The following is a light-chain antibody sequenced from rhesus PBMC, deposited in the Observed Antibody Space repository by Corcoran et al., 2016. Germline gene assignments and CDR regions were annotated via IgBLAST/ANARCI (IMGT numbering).Light chain of an antibody. V-gene: IGKV3-40*03. CDR1: ESVGSY. Sequence: EIVMTQSPATLSLSPGETASLSCRASESVGSYLAWYQPKPGKAPKLLVHSASFRATGIPDRVSGSGSRTEFTLTSSSLEPEDVGGDHCQQYNDLPWTCGQGNKVEIK. CDR2: SAS. CDR3: QQYNDLPWT. J-gene: IGKJ1*01.